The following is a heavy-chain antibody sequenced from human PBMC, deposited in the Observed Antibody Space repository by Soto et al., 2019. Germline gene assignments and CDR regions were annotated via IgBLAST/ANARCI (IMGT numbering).Heavy chain of an antibody. CDR2: INPNSGGT. V-gene: IGHV1-2*02. CDR1: GYTFTGYY. J-gene: IGHJ4*02. CDR3: ARFPPTYDSSGYPYEDY. Sequence: GASVKVSCKASGYTFTGYYMHWVRQAPGQGLEWMGWINPNSGGTNYAQKFQGRVTMTRDTSISTAYMELSRLRSDDTAVYYCARFPPTYDSSGYPYEDYWGQGTLVTVS. D-gene: IGHD3-22*01.